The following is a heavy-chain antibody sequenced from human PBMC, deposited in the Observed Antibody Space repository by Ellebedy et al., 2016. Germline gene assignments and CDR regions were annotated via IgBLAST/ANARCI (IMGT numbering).Heavy chain of an antibody. Sequence: SETLSLTXTVSGGSISSGGYYWSWIRQHPGKGLEWIGYIYYSGSTYYNPSLKSRVTISVDTSKNQFSLKLSSVTAADTAVYYCARLIVVVPAAAFHGMDVWGQGTTVTVSS. CDR3: ARLIVVVPAAAFHGMDV. J-gene: IGHJ6*02. CDR2: IYYSGST. D-gene: IGHD2-2*01. V-gene: IGHV4-31*03. CDR1: GGSISSGGYY.